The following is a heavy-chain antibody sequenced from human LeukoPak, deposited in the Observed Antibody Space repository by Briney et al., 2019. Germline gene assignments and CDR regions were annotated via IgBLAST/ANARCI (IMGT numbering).Heavy chain of an antibody. CDR3: AKDPLYSGSYHLNWFDP. V-gene: IGHV3-23*01. J-gene: IGHJ5*02. Sequence: GGSLRLSCAASGFTFSDYAMNWVRQAPGKGLEWVSSINGNGGSTYYAESVKGRFTISRDNSKNTLCLQMNSLRAEDTAVYYCAKDPLYSGSYHLNWFDPWGQGTLVTVSS. D-gene: IGHD1-26*01. CDR2: INGNGGST. CDR1: GFTFSDYA.